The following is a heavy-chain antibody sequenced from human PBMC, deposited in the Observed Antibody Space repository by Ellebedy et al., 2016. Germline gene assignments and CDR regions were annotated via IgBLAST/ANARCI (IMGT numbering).Heavy chain of an antibody. CDR3: TRFNFGLEEYFDWFNY. D-gene: IGHD3-9*01. Sequence: SLKISXAASGFAFDDHAMHWVRQTPGKGLEWVSGVNWNSGRIDYADSVKGRFTISRDNAKNSLYLQMNSLKTEDTAVYSCTRFNFGLEEYFDWFNYWGQGTLGTVSS. CDR1: GFAFDDHA. V-gene: IGHV3-9*01. CDR2: VNWNSGRI. J-gene: IGHJ4*02.